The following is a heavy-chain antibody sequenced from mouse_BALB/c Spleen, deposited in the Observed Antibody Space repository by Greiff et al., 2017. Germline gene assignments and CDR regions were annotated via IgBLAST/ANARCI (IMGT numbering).Heavy chain of an antibody. D-gene: IGHD2-14*01. CDR3: AIYYRYGNAMDY. CDR2: ISYSGST. Sequence: DVKLVESGPGLVKPSQSLSLTCTVTGYSITSDYAWNWILQFPGNKLEWMGYISYSGSTSYNPSLKSRISITRDTSKNQFFLQLNSVTTEDTATYYCAIYYRYGNAMDYWGQGTSVTVSS. CDR1: GYSITSDYA. J-gene: IGHJ4*01. V-gene: IGHV3-2*02.